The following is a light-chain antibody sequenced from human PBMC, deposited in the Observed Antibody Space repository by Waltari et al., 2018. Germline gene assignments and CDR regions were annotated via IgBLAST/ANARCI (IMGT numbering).Light chain of an antibody. V-gene: IGKV1-5*03. J-gene: IGKJ1*01. CDR2: KAS. CDR1: QSITNW. Sequence: DIQMTQSPSTLSAFVGDRVTITCRASQSITNWLAWYQQKPGKAPKLLIYKASNLESGVPSRCSGSGSGTEFTLTISSLQPDDFATYYCQQYDNYWTFGQGTKVEIK. CDR3: QQYDNYWT.